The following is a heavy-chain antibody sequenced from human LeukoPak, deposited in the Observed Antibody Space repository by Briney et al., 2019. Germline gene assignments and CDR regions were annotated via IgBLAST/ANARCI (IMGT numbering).Heavy chain of an antibody. Sequence: SETLSLTCSVSGDSITSSSYYWAWIRQPPGKGLEWIGTVYSVGNTYENPSLKRRVTISIDSSKNQFSLKLTSLTAADTAVYYCARAGGGYYGSGSLDSWGQGSLVTVSS. J-gene: IGHJ4*02. CDR1: GDSITSSSYY. CDR3: ARAGGGYYGSGSLDS. D-gene: IGHD3-10*01. CDR2: VYSVGNT. V-gene: IGHV4-39*07.